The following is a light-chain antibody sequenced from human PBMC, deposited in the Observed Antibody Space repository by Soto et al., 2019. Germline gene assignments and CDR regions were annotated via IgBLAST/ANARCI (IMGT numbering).Light chain of an antibody. V-gene: IGKV3-15*01. CDR2: RAS. J-gene: IGKJ4*01. Sequence: EIVMTQSPATLAGSPGETVTLSCRASQSLSGNLAWYQQKPGQAPRLLIFRASTRATGVPARFSGRGSGTDFTFTISSLQPEDIATYYCQQYDNLPPLTFGGGTKVEIK. CDR3: QQYDNLPPLT. CDR1: QSLSGN.